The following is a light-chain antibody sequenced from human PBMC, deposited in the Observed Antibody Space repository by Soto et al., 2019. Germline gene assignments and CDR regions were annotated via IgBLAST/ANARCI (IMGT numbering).Light chain of an antibody. CDR1: SSNIGAGYD. Sequence: QPVLTQTPSVSGAPGQKITMSCTGSSSNIGAGYDVHWYQQVPGAAPRLLIYADNNRPSGVPDRFSASKSGTSASLVITGLQGEDEANYYCQSYDTSLSGVIFGAGTKVTVL. CDR3: QSYDTSLSGVI. CDR2: ADN. V-gene: IGLV1-40*01. J-gene: IGLJ2*01.